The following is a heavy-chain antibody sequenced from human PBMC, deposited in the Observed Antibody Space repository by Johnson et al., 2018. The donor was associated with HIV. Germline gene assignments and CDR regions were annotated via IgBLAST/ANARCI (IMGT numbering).Heavy chain of an antibody. V-gene: IGHV3-30*02. Sequence: QVQLVESGGGVVQPGRSLILSCAASGFTFSSYAMHWVRQAPGKGLEGVAFIRYDGTNKYYADSVRGRFTISRNNSKNTLYLQMNSLRPEDTAVFYWAKEERGSFLAFDLWGQGTMVTVSS. D-gene: IGHD1-26*01. CDR1: GFTFSSYA. J-gene: IGHJ3*01. CDR3: AKEERGSFLAFDL. CDR2: IRYDGTNK.